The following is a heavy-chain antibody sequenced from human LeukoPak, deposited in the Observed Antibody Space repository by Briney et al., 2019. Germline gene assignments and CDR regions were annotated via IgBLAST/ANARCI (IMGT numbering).Heavy chain of an antibody. J-gene: IGHJ4*02. Sequence: ASVKVSSKASGYTFTSYGISWVRQAPGQGLEWMGWISAYNGNTNYAQKFQGRVTITADESTSTAYMELSSLRSEDTAVYYCARWHDYGDYYFDYWGQGTLVTVSS. CDR3: ARWHDYGDYYFDY. CDR1: GYTFTSYG. V-gene: IGHV1-18*01. D-gene: IGHD4-17*01. CDR2: ISAYNGNT.